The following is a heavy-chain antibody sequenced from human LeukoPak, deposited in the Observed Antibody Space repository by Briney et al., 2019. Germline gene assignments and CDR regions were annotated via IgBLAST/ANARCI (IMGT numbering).Heavy chain of an antibody. CDR1: GGSISSSSYY. CDR3: ARQVVPAAIGDY. CDR2: IYYSGST. D-gene: IGHD2-2*02. J-gene: IGHJ4*02. Sequence: SETLSLTCTVSGGSISSSSYYWGWIRQPPGKGLEWIGSIYYSGSTYYNPSLKSRVTISVDTSKNQFSLKLSSVTAADTAVYYCARQVVPAAIGDYWGQGTLVTVSS. V-gene: IGHV4-39*01.